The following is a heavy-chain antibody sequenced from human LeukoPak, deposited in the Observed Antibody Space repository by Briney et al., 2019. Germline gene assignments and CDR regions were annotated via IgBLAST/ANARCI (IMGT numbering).Heavy chain of an antibody. Sequence: SETLPLTCAVYGGSSSGYYWSWIRQPPGKGLEWIGEINHSGSTNYNPSLKSRVTISVDTSKNQFSLKLSSVTAADTAVYYCARGSVVVVAATVFDYWGQGTLVTVSS. CDR1: GGSSSGYY. V-gene: IGHV4-34*01. CDR3: ARGSVVVVAATVFDY. D-gene: IGHD2-15*01. J-gene: IGHJ4*02. CDR2: INHSGST.